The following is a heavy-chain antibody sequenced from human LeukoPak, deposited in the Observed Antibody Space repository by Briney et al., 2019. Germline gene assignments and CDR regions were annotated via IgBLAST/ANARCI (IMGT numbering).Heavy chain of an antibody. CDR3: ANEHRSGWIYFDH. J-gene: IGHJ4*02. CDR1: GFTFNNYA. V-gene: IGHV3-23*01. CDR2: ITGSGGST. Sequence: PGGSLRLSCAASGFTFNNYAMSWVRQAPGKGLEWVSVITGSGGSTYYADSLKGRFTISRDISKNTLYLQMNSLRADDTATYYCANEHRSGWIYFDHWGQGTLVTVSS. D-gene: IGHD6-25*01.